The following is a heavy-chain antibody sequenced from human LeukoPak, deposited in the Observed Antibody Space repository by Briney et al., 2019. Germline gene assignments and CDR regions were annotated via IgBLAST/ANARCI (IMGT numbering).Heavy chain of an antibody. D-gene: IGHD2-15*01. CDR2: ISGSGGST. Sequence: GGSLRLSCAASGFTFSSYGMSWVRQAPGKGLEWVSAISGSGGSTYYADSVKGRFTISRDNSKNTLYLQMNSLRAEDTAVYYCARDKTVAATETWGQGTLVTVSS. J-gene: IGHJ4*02. CDR3: ARDKTVAATET. V-gene: IGHV3-23*01. CDR1: GFTFSSYG.